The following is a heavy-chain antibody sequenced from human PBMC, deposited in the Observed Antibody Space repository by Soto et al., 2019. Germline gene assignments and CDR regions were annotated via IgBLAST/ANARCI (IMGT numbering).Heavy chain of an antibody. CDR2: IIPIFGTA. J-gene: IGHJ2*01. D-gene: IGHD3-22*01. CDR3: ASSKRDSSGYYLGVYWYFDL. CDR1: GGTFSSYA. V-gene: IGHV1-69*01. Sequence: QVQLVQSGAEVKKPGSSVKVSCKASGGTFSSYAISWVRQAPGQGPEWMGGIIPIFGTANYAQKFQGRVTITADESTSTAYMELSSLRSEDTAVYYCASSKRDSSGYYLGVYWYFDLWGRGTLVTVSS.